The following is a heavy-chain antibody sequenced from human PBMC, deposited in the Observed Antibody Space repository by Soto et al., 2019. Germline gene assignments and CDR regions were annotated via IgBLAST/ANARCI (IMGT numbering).Heavy chain of an antibody. CDR1: GGSISSYY. J-gene: IGHJ5*02. D-gene: IGHD2-8*01. V-gene: IGHV4-59*01. Sequence: SETLSLTCTVSGGSISSYYWSWIRQPPGKGLEWIGYIYYSGSTNYNPSLKSRVTISVDTSKNQFSLKLSSVTAADTAVYYCARDPDASNWFDPWGQGTLVTVSS. CDR3: ARDPDASNWFDP. CDR2: IYYSGST.